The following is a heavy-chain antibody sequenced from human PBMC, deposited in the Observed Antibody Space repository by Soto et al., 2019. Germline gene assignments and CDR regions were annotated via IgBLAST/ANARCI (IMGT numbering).Heavy chain of an antibody. CDR1: GFTFSSYA. V-gene: IGHV3-23*01. Sequence: GGSLRLSCAASGFTFSSYAMSWVRQAPGKGLEWVSAISGSGGSTYYADSVKGRFTISRDNSKNTLYPQMNSLRAEDTAVYYCAKDLDSRLMPGQWLAQILFDYWGQGTLVTVSS. J-gene: IGHJ4*02. D-gene: IGHD6-19*01. CDR2: ISGSGGST. CDR3: AKDLDSRLMPGQWLAQILFDY.